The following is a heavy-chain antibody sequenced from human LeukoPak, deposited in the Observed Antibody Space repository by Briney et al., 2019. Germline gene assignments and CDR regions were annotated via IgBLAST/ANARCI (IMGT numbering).Heavy chain of an antibody. CDR1: GFTFSSFG. V-gene: IGHV3-33*03. J-gene: IGHJ4*02. D-gene: IGHD2-2*01. Sequence: GGSLTLSCAASGFTFSSFGMHWVRQAPGKGLEWVAVIWYDASNKYYADSVKGRFTISRDNSKNTLYLQMNSLRDDTAVYYCAKEVRAYAGFDYWGQGTLVTVSS. CDR3: AKEVRAYAGFDY. CDR2: IWYDASNK.